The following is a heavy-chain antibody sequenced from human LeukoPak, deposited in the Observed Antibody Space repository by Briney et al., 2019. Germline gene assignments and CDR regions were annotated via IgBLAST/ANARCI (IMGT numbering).Heavy chain of an antibody. Sequence: GGSLRLSCAASGFTFSSYAMHWVRQAPGKGLEWVAVISYDGSNKYYADSVKGRFTISRDNSKNTLYLQMNSLRAEDTAVYYCARDLIHSSIAARIRNYYYYYYMDVWGKGTTVTVSS. V-gene: IGHV3-30-3*01. CDR3: ARDLIHSSIAARIRNYYYYYYMDV. D-gene: IGHD6-6*01. J-gene: IGHJ6*03. CDR1: GFTFSSYA. CDR2: ISYDGSNK.